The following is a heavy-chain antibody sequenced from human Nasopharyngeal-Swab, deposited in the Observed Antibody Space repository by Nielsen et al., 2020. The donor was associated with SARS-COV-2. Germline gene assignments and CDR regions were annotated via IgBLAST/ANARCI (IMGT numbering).Heavy chain of an antibody. CDR2: IGDKAHNYAT. V-gene: IGHV3-73*01. CDR1: GFIFSASA. J-gene: IGHJ4*02. CDR3: TTDFYFDY. Sequence: GVLKISCAASGFIFSASAMHWVRQAPGKGLEWLGRIGDKAHNYATTYGESVRGRFTISREDSKNTVFLQMDSLKTEDTALYYCTTDFYFDYWGQGTLVTVSS.